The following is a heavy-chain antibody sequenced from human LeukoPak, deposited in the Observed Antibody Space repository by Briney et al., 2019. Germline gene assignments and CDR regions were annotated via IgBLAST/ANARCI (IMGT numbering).Heavy chain of an antibody. CDR2: IRFDESHR. Sequence: PGGSLRLSCAASGFTVSSNYMSWVRQAPGKGLEWVAVIRFDESHRYYADSVKGRFTISRDNSKNTLFLQMNSLRAEDTALYYCARWDIPTADIDYWGQGTLVTVSS. V-gene: IGHV3-33*08. CDR1: GFTVSSNY. CDR3: ARWDIPTADIDY. D-gene: IGHD6-13*01. J-gene: IGHJ4*02.